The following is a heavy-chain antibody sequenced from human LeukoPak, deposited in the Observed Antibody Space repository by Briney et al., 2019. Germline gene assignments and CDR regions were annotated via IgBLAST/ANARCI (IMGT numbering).Heavy chain of an antibody. CDR3: ARKDSSGYLYY. CDR2: INPSGGST. Sequence: ASVKVSCKASGYTFTSYYFHWVRQAPGQGLEWMGIINPSGGSTSYAQKFQVRVTMTRDMSTSTVYMELSSLRSEDTAVYYCARKDSSGYLYYWGQGTLVTVSS. CDR1: GYTFTSYY. J-gene: IGHJ4*02. D-gene: IGHD3-22*01. V-gene: IGHV1-46*01.